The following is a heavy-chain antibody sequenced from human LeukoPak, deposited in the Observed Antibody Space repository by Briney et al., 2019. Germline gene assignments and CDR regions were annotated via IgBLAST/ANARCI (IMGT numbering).Heavy chain of an antibody. CDR2: IKSKIDGGTT. CDR1: GFTFTNAW. V-gene: IGHV3-15*01. Sequence: GGSLGLSCAASGFTFTNAWMSWVRQAPGKGLEWVGRIKSKIDGGTTDYAAPVKGRFTISRDDSKSTLYLQMNSLKTEDTAVYYYYYYYYMDVWGKGTTVTISS. J-gene: IGHJ6*03. CDR3: YYYYYMDV.